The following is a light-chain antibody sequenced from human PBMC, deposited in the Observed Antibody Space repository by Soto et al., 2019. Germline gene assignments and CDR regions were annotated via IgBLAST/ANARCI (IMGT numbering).Light chain of an antibody. V-gene: IGLV1-51*01. CDR3: GTWYSSLSAVV. CDR2: DNN. CDR1: SSNIGSNY. J-gene: IGLJ2*01. Sequence: QSVLTQPPSVSAAPGQKVTISCSGSSSNIGSNYVSWYQQLPGTAPKLLIYDNNKRPSGIPDRFSGSKSGTSATLGITGLQTGDEADYYCGTWYSSLSAVVFGGGT.